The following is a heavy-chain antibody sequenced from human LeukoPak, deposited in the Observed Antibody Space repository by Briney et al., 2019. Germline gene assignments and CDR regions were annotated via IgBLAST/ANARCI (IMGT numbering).Heavy chain of an antibody. CDR2: INQDGSAK. CDR3: ARDSGRRTVDY. D-gene: IGHD3-10*01. CDR1: GFTFSNYW. V-gene: IGHV3-7*03. J-gene: IGHJ4*02. Sequence: PGGSLTLSCAASGFTFSNYWVAWARQAPGKGLEYVAIINQDGSAKYYVDSVKGRFTISRDNAKNSLYLHINSLRADDTAVYYCARDSGRRTVDYWGQGTLVTVSS.